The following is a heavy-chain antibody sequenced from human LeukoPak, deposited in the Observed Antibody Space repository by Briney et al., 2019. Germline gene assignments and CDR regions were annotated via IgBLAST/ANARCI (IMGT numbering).Heavy chain of an antibody. Sequence: SQTLSLTCAVSGGSISSGGYSWSWIRQPPGKGLEWIGYIYHSGSTYYNPSLKSRVPISVDRSKNQFSLKLSSVTAADTAVYYCARAPVDGDYEYYFDYWGQGTLVTVSS. CDR1: GGSISSGGYS. V-gene: IGHV4-30-2*01. D-gene: IGHD4-17*01. CDR2: IYHSGST. CDR3: ARAPVDGDYEYYFDY. J-gene: IGHJ4*02.